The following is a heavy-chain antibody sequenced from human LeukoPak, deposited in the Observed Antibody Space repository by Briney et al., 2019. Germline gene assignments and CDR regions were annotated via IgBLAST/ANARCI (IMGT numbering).Heavy chain of an antibody. J-gene: IGHJ4*02. D-gene: IGHD6-13*01. CDR2: IYHSGST. Sequence: SETLSLTCTVSGYSISSGYYWGWIRQPPGKGLEWIGSIYHSGSTYYNPSLKSRVTISVDTSKNQFSLKLSSVTAADTAVYYCAREEAAAANFDYWGQGTLVTVSS. CDR1: GYSISSGYY. V-gene: IGHV4-38-2*02. CDR3: AREEAAAANFDY.